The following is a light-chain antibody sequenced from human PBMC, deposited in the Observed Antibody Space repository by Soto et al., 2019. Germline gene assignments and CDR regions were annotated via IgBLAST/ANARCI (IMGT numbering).Light chain of an antibody. V-gene: IGKV4-1*01. CDR2: WAS. Sequence: DFVMTQSPDSLAVSLGERATINCKSSQSALSSSNNKNYLAWFQQKPGQPPKLLIDWASTRKSGVPDRFIGSGSGTDFTLTITSLQAGDVAVYYCQQYHSDALTFGQGTRLE. J-gene: IGKJ5*01. CDR3: QQYHSDALT. CDR1: QSALSSSNNKNY.